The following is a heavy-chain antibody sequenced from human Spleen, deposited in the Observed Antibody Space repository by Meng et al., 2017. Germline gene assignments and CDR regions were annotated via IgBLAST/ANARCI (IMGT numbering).Heavy chain of an antibody. J-gene: IGHJ4*02. CDR3: ARDEDISAAGKLFGDY. CDR1: GYTLTSYA. Sequence: QGQLVQSGSELRQPGASVKVSCKASGYTLTSYAINWLRQAPGQGLEWMGRIDPKSGDTHYAQRFQGRVTMTGDTSISTAYMELSGLRSDDTAMYYCARDEDISAAGKLFGDYWGQGTLVTVSS. D-gene: IGHD6-13*01. V-gene: IGHV1-2*06. CDR2: IDPKSGDT.